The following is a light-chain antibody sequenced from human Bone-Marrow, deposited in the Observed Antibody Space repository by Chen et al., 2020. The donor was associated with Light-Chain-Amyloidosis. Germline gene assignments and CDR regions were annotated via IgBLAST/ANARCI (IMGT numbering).Light chain of an antibody. CDR3: QSADSSGTYEVI. CDR1: DLPTKY. CDR2: RDT. V-gene: IGLV3-25*03. J-gene: IGLJ2*01. Sequence: SYELTQPPSASVSPGQTARLTCSGDDLPTKYAYWYQQKPGQAPVLVIHRDTERPSGLSERFSGSSSGTTATLTISGVQAEDEADYHCQSADSSGTYEVIFGGGTKLTVL.